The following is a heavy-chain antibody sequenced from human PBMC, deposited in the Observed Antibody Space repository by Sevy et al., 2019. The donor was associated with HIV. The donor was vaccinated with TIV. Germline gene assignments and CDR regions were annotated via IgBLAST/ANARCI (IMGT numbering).Heavy chain of an antibody. V-gene: IGHV3-7*04. Sequence: GGSLRLSCAASGFTFSSYWMSWVRQAPGKGLEWVANIKQDGSEKYYVDSVKGRFTISRDNAKNSLYLQMNSLRAEDTAVYYCARVRRIFGVVMPEYYFDYWGQGTLVTVSS. CDR1: GFTFSSYW. CDR2: IKQDGSEK. D-gene: IGHD3-3*01. CDR3: ARVRRIFGVVMPEYYFDY. J-gene: IGHJ4*02.